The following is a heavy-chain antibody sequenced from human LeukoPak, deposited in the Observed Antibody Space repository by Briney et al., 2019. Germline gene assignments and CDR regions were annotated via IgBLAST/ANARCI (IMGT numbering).Heavy chain of an antibody. D-gene: IGHD6-13*01. CDR3: AKGINSWYWDS. J-gene: IGHJ4*02. Sequence: GSLRLSCSASGFTFNSYALSWVRPAPGEGLEGVSGISDSGGSTYYADSVKGRFTISRDNSKNTLYLQMNSLRVEDTAVYYCAKGINSWYWDSWGQGTLVTVSS. CDR2: ISDSGGST. CDR1: GFTFNSYA. V-gene: IGHV3-23*01.